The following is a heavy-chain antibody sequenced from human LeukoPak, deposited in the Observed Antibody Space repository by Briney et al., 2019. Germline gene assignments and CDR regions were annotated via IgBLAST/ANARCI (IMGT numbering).Heavy chain of an antibody. V-gene: IGHV3-23*01. J-gene: IGHJ4*02. CDR1: GFTFSSYA. CDR2: ISGSGGST. Sequence: GGSLRLSCAASGFTFSSYAMSWVRQAPGKGPEWVSGISGSGGSTYYADSVKGRFTISRDNSKNTLYLQMNSLRAEDTAVYYCAKVAGFRRRGEPRDYWGQGTLVTVSS. CDR3: AKVAGFRRRGEPRDY. D-gene: IGHD6-13*01.